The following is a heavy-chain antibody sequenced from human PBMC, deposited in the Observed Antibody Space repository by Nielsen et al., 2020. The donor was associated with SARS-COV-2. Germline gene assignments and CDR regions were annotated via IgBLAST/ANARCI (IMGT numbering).Heavy chain of an antibody. CDR2: MYYRGNT. CDR3: ARHRRGGDFQY. V-gene: IGHV4-39*01. Sequence: GSLRLSCTVSGGSITTTTYYWAWIRQSPAKGLEWIGSMYYRGNTYYNPSLKSRVAISADTSKNHFSLSLTSVTASDTAVYYCARHRRGGDFQYWGQGTQVTASS. CDR1: GGSITTTTYY. J-gene: IGHJ1*01. D-gene: IGHD4-17*01.